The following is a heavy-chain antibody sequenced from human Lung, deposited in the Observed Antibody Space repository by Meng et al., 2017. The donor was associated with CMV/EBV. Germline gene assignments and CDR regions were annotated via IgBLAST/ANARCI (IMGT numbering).Heavy chain of an antibody. CDR2: INPHSGAT. CDR3: ARDIALINSWFDP. Sequence: AYGYTFTGYYMHWVRQAPGQGLEWMGCINPHSGATKSAQKFQGRVTMTRVTSISTVYMELSSLTSDDTAVYYCARDIALINSWFDPWGQGTLVTVSS. CDR1: GYTFTGYY. J-gene: IGHJ5*02. V-gene: IGHV1-2*02. D-gene: IGHD2/OR15-2a*01.